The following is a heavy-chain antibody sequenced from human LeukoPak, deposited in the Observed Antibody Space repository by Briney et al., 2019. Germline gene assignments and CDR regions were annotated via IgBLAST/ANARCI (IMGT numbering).Heavy chain of an antibody. J-gene: IGHJ6*02. D-gene: IGHD3-22*01. Sequence: SETLSLTCTDSGGSISSYYWSWIRQPPGKGLEWIWYIYYSGSTNYNPSLKSRVTISVDTSKNQFSLKLSSVTAADTAVYYCARDNYYDSSGYYYYYGMDVWGQGTTVTVSS. CDR3: ARDNYYDSSGYYYYYGMDV. CDR2: IYYSGST. V-gene: IGHV4-59*01. CDR1: GGSISSYY.